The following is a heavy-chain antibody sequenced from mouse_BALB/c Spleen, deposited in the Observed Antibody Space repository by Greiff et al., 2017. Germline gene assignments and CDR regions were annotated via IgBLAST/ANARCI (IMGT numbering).Heavy chain of an antibody. CDR2: IDPFNGGT. V-gene: IGHV1S135*01. J-gene: IGHJ2*01. CDR3: ATITTVVATDY. D-gene: IGHD1-1*01. CDR1: GYSFTSYY. Sequence: VQLQQSGPELMKPGASVKISCKASGYSFTSYYMHWVKQSHGKSLEWIGYIDPFNGGTSYNQKFKGKATLTVDKSSSTAYMHLSSLTSEDSAVYYCATITTVVATDYWGQGTTLTVSS.